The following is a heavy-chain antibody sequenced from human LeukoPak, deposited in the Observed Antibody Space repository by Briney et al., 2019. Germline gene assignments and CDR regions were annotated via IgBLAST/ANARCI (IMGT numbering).Heavy chain of an antibody. V-gene: IGHV4-59*01. J-gene: IGHJ4*02. Sequence: PSETLSLTCTVSGGSISSYYWSWIRQPPGKGLEWIGYIYYSGSTNYNPSLKSRVTISVDTSKNQFSLKLSSVTAADTAVYFCSTLRRTEAMEYWGQGTLVTVSS. D-gene: IGHD1-1*01. CDR2: IYYSGST. CDR3: STLRRTEAMEY. CDR1: GGSISSYY.